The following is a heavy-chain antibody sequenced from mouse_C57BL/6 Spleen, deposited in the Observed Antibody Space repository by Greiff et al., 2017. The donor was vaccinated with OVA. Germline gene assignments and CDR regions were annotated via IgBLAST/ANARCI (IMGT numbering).Heavy chain of an antibody. CDR2: IYPGDGDT. Sequence: QVQLQQSGAELVKPGASVKISCKASGYAFSSYWMNWVKQRPGKGLEWIGQIYPGDGDTNYNGKFKGKATLTADKSSSTAYMQLSSLTSEDSAVYFCARWRYWLPYAMDYWGQGTSVTVSS. V-gene: IGHV1-80*01. D-gene: IGHD2-14*01. J-gene: IGHJ4*01. CDR1: GYAFSSYW. CDR3: ARWRYWLPYAMDY.